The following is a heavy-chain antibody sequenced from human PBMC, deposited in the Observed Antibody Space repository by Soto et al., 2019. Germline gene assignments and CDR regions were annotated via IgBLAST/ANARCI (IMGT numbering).Heavy chain of an antibody. V-gene: IGHV1-69*02. CDR2: IIPILDIA. CDR3: ARLTVTTPGAFDI. J-gene: IGHJ3*02. Sequence: SVKVSCKASGGTFSSYTISWVRQAPGQGLEWMGRIIPILDIANYAQKFQGRVTITADKSTSTAYMELSSLRSEDTAVYYCARLTVTTPGAFDIWGQGTMVTVSS. D-gene: IGHD4-17*01. CDR1: GGTFSSYT.